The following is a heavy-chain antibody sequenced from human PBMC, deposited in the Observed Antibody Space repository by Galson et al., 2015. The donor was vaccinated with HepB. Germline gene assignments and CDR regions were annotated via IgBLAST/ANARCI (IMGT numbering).Heavy chain of an antibody. V-gene: IGHV1-18*01. Sequence: SVKVSCKASGYTFTSYGISWVRQAPGQRLEWMGWISDYNGNTNYSQKLQGRVTMTTDTSTNTAYMELRSLRSEDTAVYYCARSFEHEYGDYVCWFDPWGQGTLLTVSS. CDR3: ARSFEHEYGDYVCWFDP. CDR1: GYTFTSYG. D-gene: IGHD4-17*01. CDR2: ISDYNGNT. J-gene: IGHJ5*02.